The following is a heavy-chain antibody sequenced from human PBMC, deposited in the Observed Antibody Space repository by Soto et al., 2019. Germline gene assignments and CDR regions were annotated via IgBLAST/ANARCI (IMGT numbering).Heavy chain of an antibody. Sequence: EVQLVESGGGLVQPGRSLRLSCAASGFSFDEYGMHWVRQAPGKGLEWGSGISWNSGTIGYADSVKGRFSISRDNAKKSLYLQMNSLRAEDRALYYCAKSKGGTANGMDVWGQGTTVIVSS. V-gene: IGHV3-9*01. CDR1: GFSFDEYG. CDR3: AKSKGGTANGMDV. D-gene: IGHD2-21*02. CDR2: ISWNSGTI. J-gene: IGHJ6*02.